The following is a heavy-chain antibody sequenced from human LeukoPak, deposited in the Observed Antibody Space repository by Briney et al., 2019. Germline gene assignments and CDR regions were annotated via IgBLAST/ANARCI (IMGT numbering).Heavy chain of an antibody. J-gene: IGHJ6*03. CDR1: GFTFSSYS. Sequence: PGGSLRLSCAASGFTFSSYSMNWVRQAPGKGLEWVSSISSSSSYIYYADSVKGRFTISRDNAKNSLYLQMNSLRAEDTAVYYCARARDAENPWQLGESYMDVWGKGTTVTVSS. CDR3: ARARDAENPWQLGESYMDV. V-gene: IGHV3-21*01. D-gene: IGHD3-10*01. CDR2: ISSSSSYI.